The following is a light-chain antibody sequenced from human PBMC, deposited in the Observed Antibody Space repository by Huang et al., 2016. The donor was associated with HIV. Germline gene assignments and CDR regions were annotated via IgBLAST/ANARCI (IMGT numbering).Light chain of an antibody. Sequence: DIVMTQSPDSLAVSLGERATINCKSSQRVLYSPNNKYYLAWYQQKPGLPPKLLIYWASTREAGVPDRFSGSGSGTEFTLTITSLQAEDVAIYYCQQFYRTPLTFGGGTKVEIK. CDR3: QQFYRTPLT. CDR1: QRVLYSPNNKYY. V-gene: IGKV4-1*01. CDR2: WAS. J-gene: IGKJ4*01.